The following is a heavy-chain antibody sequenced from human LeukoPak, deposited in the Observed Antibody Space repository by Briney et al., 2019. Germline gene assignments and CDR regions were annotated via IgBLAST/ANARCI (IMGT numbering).Heavy chain of an antibody. CDR2: IKGKTDGGTT. Sequence: GSLRLSCAASGFTFSNAWMSWVRQAPGKGLEWVGRIKGKTDGGTTDYAAPVKGRFTISRDDSKNTLYLQMNSLKTEDTAVYYCTTGVMITFGGVIVFDYWGQGTLVTVSS. CDR3: TTGVMITFGGVIVFDY. CDR1: GFTFSNAW. V-gene: IGHV3-15*01. D-gene: IGHD3-16*02. J-gene: IGHJ4*02.